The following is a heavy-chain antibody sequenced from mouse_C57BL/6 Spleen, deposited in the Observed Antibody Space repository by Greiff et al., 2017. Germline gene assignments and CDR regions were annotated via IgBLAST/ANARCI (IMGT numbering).Heavy chain of an antibody. CDR3: AREASSNYCNY. V-gene: IGHV1-4*01. J-gene: IGHJ2*01. CDR1: GYTFTSYT. D-gene: IGHD1-1*01. CDR2: INPSSGYT. Sequence: VQLQQSGAELARPGASVKMSCKASGYTFTSYTMHWVKQRPGQGLEWIGYINPSSGYTKYNQKFKVKATLTADKSCSTAYMQLSSLTSEDSAVYYCAREASSNYCNYWRQGAALTVSS.